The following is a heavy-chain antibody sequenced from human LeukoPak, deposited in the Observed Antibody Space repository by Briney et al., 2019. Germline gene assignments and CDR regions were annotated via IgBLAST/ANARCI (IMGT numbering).Heavy chain of an antibody. D-gene: IGHD1-1*01. J-gene: IGHJ5*02. Sequence: PGGSLRLSCLASGFTFSSFWMHWVRQTPGKGRVWVSRIKTDGSSTDYADSVKGRFTISRDNARNTLYLQMDSLRVEDTAVYYCVRETRIGSSGTQGWFDPWGQGTLVTVSS. V-gene: IGHV3-74*01. CDR3: VRETRIGSSGTQGWFDP. CDR1: GFTFSSFW. CDR2: IKTDGSST.